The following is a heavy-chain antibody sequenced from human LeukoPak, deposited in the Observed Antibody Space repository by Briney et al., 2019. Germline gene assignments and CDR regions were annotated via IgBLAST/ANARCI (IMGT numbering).Heavy chain of an antibody. CDR3: AKDYLAYSGYDGHIFDY. CDR1: VFTFSSHG. D-gene: IGHD5-12*01. V-gene: IGHV3-30*02. CDR2: IRCDGSNK. J-gene: IGHJ4*02. Sequence: GGALRLSCAASVFTFSSHGVPWVRRARGKGLEWVAFIRCDGSNKYYADSVKGRFTISRDNSKNTLYLQMNSLRAEDTAVYDCAKDYLAYSGYDGHIFDYWGQGTLVTVSS.